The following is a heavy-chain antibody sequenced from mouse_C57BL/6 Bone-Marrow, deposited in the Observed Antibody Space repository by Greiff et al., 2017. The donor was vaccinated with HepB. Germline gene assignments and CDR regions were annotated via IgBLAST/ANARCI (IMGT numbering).Heavy chain of an antibody. J-gene: IGHJ2*01. V-gene: IGHV1-81*01. D-gene: IGHD1-1*01. CDR3: ARFRYYGSSYGLFDY. CDR2: IYPRSGNT. Sequence: VQVVESGAELARPGASVKLSCKASGYTFTSYGISWVKQRTGQGLEWIGEIYPRSGNTYYNEKFKGKATLTADKSSSTAYMELRSLTSEDSAVYFCARFRYYGSSYGLFDYWGQGTTLTVSS. CDR1: GYTFTSYG.